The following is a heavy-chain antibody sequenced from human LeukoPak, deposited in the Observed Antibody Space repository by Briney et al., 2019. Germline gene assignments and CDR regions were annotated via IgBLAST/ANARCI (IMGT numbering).Heavy chain of an antibody. CDR3: ARVGHNWFDP. Sequence: PSETLSLTCAVSGGSISSPNWWTWVRQPPGKGLEWIGEIYHSGRTNSNPSLESRVTMSVDKSKNQFSLKLTSVTAADTAVYYCARVGHNWFDPWGQGTLVTVSS. V-gene: IGHV4-4*02. CDR1: GGSISSPNW. J-gene: IGHJ5*02. CDR2: IYHSGRT. D-gene: IGHD1-26*01.